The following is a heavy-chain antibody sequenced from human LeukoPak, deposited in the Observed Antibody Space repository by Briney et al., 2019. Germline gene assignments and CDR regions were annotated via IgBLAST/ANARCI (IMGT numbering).Heavy chain of an antibody. CDR3: ARGAQHNYVWGSYRSFDY. D-gene: IGHD3-16*02. J-gene: IGHJ4*02. Sequence: SVKVSCKASGGTFSSYAISWVRQAPGQGLEWMGGIIPIFGTANYAQKFQGRVTITADESTSTAYMELSSLRSEDTAVYYCARGAQHNYVWGSYRSFDYWGQGTLVTVSS. V-gene: IGHV1-69*13. CDR1: GGTFSSYA. CDR2: IIPIFGTA.